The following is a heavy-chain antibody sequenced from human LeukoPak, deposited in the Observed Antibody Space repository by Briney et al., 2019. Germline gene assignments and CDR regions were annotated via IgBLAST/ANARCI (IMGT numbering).Heavy chain of an antibody. CDR1: GGSFSDYY. CDR3: ARGAYSYGFFGAFDI. J-gene: IGHJ3*02. Sequence: SETLSLTCAVYGGSFSDYYWNWIRQPPGKGLEWIGEINHSGSTNYNLSLKSRVTISVDTSNKQFSLKLSSVTAADTAVYYCARGAYSYGFFGAFDIWGQGTMVTVPS. V-gene: IGHV4-34*01. D-gene: IGHD5-18*01. CDR2: INHSGST.